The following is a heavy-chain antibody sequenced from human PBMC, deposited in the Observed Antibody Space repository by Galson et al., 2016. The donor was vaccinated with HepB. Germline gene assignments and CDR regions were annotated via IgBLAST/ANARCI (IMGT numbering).Heavy chain of an antibody. J-gene: IGHJ6*02. CDR2: INISGDKT. Sequence: SLRLSCAASGFTLKIYGMGWVRQAPGKGLEWVSPINISGDKTYYADSVRGRFTISRDNSKNTVYLQMSSLRAEDTAVYYCAPLAVHTRLRGDGFDVWGQVATVTV. D-gene: IGHD3-10*01. V-gene: IGHV3-23*01. CDR3: APLAVHTRLRGDGFDV. CDR1: GFTLKIYG.